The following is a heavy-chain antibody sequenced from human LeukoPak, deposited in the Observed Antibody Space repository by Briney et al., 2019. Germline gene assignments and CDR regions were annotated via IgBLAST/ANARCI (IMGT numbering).Heavy chain of an antibody. V-gene: IGHV3-21*01. J-gene: IGHJ4*02. D-gene: IGHD1-26*01. Sequence: GGSLRLSCAASGFTFSSDRMNWVRQAPGKGLEWVSCISSNSSYIYYADSVKGRFTISRDNAKNTLYLQMNSLRAEDTAVYYCARGRGSQTNYWGQGTLVTVSS. CDR1: GFTFSSDR. CDR2: ISSNSSYI. CDR3: ARGRGSQTNY.